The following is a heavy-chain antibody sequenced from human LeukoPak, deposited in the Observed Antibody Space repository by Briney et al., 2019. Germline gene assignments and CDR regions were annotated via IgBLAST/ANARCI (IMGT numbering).Heavy chain of an antibody. V-gene: IGHV3-48*02. J-gene: IGHJ4*02. CDR1: GFTFTSYG. D-gene: IGHD5-18*01. CDR3: ARDDGTYRRYFDY. CDR2: ITSSSSSI. Sequence: GGSLRLSCAASGFTFTSYGIHGVRQAPGKGLDWVSCITSSSSSIYYADSVKGRFTISRDNAKNSLYLQMNSLRDEDTAVYYCARDDGTYRRYFDYWGQGTLVTVSS.